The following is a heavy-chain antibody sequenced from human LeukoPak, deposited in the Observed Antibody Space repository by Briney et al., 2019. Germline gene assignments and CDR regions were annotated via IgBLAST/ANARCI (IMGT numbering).Heavy chain of an antibody. CDR1: GFTFSDYY. Sequence: GGSLRLSCAASGFTFSDYYMSWIRQAPGKGLEWVSYISSSGSTIYYADSVKGRFTISRDNAKNSLSLQMNSLRAEDTAVYYCARDDYYYGSGSYTGYWGQGTLVTVSS. J-gene: IGHJ4*02. V-gene: IGHV3-11*01. CDR3: ARDDYYYGSGSYTGY. CDR2: ISSSGSTI. D-gene: IGHD3-10*01.